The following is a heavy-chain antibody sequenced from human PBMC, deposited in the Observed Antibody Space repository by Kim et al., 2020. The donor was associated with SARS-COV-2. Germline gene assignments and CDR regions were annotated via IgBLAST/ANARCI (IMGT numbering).Heavy chain of an antibody. CDR2: IIPIFGTA. D-gene: IGHD6-19*01. J-gene: IGHJ4*02. V-gene: IGHV1-69*13. CDR3: AREDKVFQSGSHGWYGIDY. CDR1: GGTFSSYA. Sequence: SVKVSCKASGGTFSSYAISWVRQAPGQGLEWMGGIIPIFGTANYAQKFQGRVTITADESTSTAYMELSSLRSEDTAVYYCAREDKVFQSGSHGWYGIDYWGQGTLVTVSS.